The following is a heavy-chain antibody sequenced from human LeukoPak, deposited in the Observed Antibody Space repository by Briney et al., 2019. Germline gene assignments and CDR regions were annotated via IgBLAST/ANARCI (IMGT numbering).Heavy chain of an antibody. V-gene: IGHV3-23*01. J-gene: IGHJ4*02. CDR2: ISSSDANT. CDR3: AIREPIGY. Sequence: PGRSLRLSCAASGFTFRNYAMYWVRQAPGKGLEWVSAISSSDANTYYADSVKGRFTISRDNSKNTLYLQMNGLRAEDTALYYCAIREPIGYWGQGTLVTVSS. D-gene: IGHD1-14*01. CDR1: GFTFRNYA.